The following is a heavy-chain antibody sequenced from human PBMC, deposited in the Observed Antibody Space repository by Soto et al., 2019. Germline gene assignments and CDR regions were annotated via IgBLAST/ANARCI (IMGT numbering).Heavy chain of an antibody. CDR2: IYYSGST. V-gene: IGHV4-59*01. CDR1: GGSISSYY. J-gene: IGHJ4*02. Sequence: SETLSLTCTVSGGSISSYYWSWIRQPPGKGLEWIGYIYYSGSTNYNPSLKSRVTISVDTSKNQFSLKLSSVTAVDTAVYYCASSYIRALYSSGWYYNYWGQGTLVTVSS. CDR3: ASSYIRALYSSGWYYNY. D-gene: IGHD6-19*01.